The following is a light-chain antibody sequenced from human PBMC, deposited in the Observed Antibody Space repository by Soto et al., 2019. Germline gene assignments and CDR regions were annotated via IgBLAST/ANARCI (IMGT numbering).Light chain of an antibody. CDR2: GAS. CDR3: QQYGDSPLT. J-gene: IGKJ3*01. Sequence: EIVLTQSPGTLSLSPGERATLSCRASQSVTSSYLAWYQQKPGQAPRLLIYGASSRATDIPDRFSGSGSGTDFTLTVSRLEPEDFAVYYCQQYGDSPLTFGPGTKVDIK. CDR1: QSVTSSY. V-gene: IGKV3-20*01.